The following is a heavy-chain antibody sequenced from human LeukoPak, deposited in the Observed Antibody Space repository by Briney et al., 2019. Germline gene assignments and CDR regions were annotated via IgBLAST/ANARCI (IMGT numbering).Heavy chain of an antibody. CDR1: GYTFTGYY. D-gene: IGHD5-12*01. CDR3: ATTRVTTTRLDY. CDR2: INPNSGVT. Sequence: ASVKVSCKASGYTFTGYYIHWVRQAPGQGLEWMGWINPNSGVTDYAQKFQGRVTMTRDTSISTAYMELTSLRSDDTAVYYCATTRVTTTRLDYWGQGTLVTVSS. J-gene: IGHJ4*02. V-gene: IGHV1-2*02.